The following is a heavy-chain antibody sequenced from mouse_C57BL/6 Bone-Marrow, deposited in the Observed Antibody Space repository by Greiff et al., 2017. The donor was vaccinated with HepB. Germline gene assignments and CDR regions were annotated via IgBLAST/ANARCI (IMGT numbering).Heavy chain of an antibody. Sequence: EVKLMESGGGLVKPGGSLKLSCAASGFTFSSYAMSWVRQTPEKRLEWVATISDGGSYTYYPDNVKGRFTISRDNAKNNLYLQMSHLKSEDTAMYYCARDDGYGYYAMDYWGQGTSVTVSS. J-gene: IGHJ4*01. CDR3: ARDDGYGYYAMDY. V-gene: IGHV5-4*01. CDR2: ISDGGSYT. CDR1: GFTFSSYA. D-gene: IGHD2-2*01.